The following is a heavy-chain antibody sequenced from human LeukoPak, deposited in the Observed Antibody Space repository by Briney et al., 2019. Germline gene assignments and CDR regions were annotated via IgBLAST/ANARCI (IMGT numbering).Heavy chain of an antibody. CDR1: GGSFSGYY. J-gene: IGHJ4*02. CDR3: AREAKIGHGILVRGVAHQFDY. V-gene: IGHV4-34*01. CDR2: INHSGST. D-gene: IGHD3-10*01. Sequence: KTSETLSLTCAVYGGSFSGYYWSWIRQPPGKGLEWIGEINHSGSTNYNPSLKSRVTISVDTSKNQFSLKLSSVTAADTAVYYCAREAKIGHGILVRGVAHQFDYWGQGTLVTVSS.